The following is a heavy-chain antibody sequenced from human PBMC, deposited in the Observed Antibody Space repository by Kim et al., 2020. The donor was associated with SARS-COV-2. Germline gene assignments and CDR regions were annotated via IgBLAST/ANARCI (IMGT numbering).Heavy chain of an antibody. Sequence: ASVKVSCKASGYTFTSYGISWVRQAPGQGLEWMGWISAYNGNTNYAQKLPGRVTMTTDTSTSTAYMELRSLRSDDTAVYYCASGYSSSWNYYYYYGMDVWGQGTTVTVSS. D-gene: IGHD6-13*01. J-gene: IGHJ6*02. CDR1: GYTFTSYG. CDR2: ISAYNGNT. V-gene: IGHV1-18*04. CDR3: ASGYSSSWNYYYYYGMDV.